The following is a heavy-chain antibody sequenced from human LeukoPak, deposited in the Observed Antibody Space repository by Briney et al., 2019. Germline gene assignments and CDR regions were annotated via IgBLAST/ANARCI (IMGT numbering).Heavy chain of an antibody. J-gene: IGHJ6*03. CDR1: GGSISSYY. D-gene: IGHD3-10*01. CDR3: AGTNYTPSLQSRVTISVATTKTKLCLQLSSVTAADTTVYYCAIEMRSVYVSYYYYMDV. Sequence: SETLSLTCTVSGGSISSYYWSWIPQPPGKGLEWIGSIYYSGSTNYNPSPKSRVTISLDKTKNQSPLMLRSVTCAHKALYYFAGTNYTPSLQSRVTISVATTKTKLCLQLSSVTAADTTVYYCAIEMRSVYVSYYYYMDVSGEGATVTVSS. CDR2: IYYSGST. V-gene: IGHV4-59*01.